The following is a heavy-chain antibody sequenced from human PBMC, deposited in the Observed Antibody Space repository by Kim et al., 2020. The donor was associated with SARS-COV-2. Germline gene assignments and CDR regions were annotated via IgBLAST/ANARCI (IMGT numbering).Heavy chain of an antibody. V-gene: IGHV3-66*02. D-gene: IGHD3-10*01. CDR2: IYSGGST. CDR3: AARVHYGSGSPDDY. CDR1: GFTVSSNY. Sequence: GGSLRLSCAASGFTVSSNYMSWVRQAPGKGLEWVSVIYSGGSTYYADSVKGRFTISRDNSKNTLYLQMNSLRAEDTAVYYCAARVHYGSGSPDDYWGQGTLVTVSS. J-gene: IGHJ4*02.